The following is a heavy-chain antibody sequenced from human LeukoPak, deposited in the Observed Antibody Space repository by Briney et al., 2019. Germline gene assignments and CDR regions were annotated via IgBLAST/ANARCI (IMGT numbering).Heavy chain of an antibody. CDR2: INAGNGNT. D-gene: IGHD6-19*01. CDR1: GYTFTSYA. V-gene: IGHV1-3*01. Sequence: ASVKVSCKASGYTFTSYAMHWVRQAPGQRLEWMGWINAGNGNTKYSQKFQGRVTITRDTSASTAYMELSSLRSEDTAVYYCARDRDSSGSYFDYWGQGTLVTVSS. J-gene: IGHJ4*02. CDR3: ARDRDSSGSYFDY.